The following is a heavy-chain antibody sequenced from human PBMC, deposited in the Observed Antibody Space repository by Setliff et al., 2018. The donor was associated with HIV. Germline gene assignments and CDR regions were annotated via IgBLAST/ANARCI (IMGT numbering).Heavy chain of an antibody. D-gene: IGHD6-13*01. CDR2: IYTSGST. J-gene: IGHJ4*02. V-gene: IGHV4-61*02. CDR1: GGSISSGSYY. Sequence: NPSETLSLTCTVSGGSISSGSYYWSWIRQPAGKGLEWIGRIYTSGSTNYNPSLKSRVTISVDTSKNQFSLKLSSLTAADTAVYYCARLAGQRTIAAADYFFDFWGQGALVTVSS. CDR3: ARLAGQRTIAAADYFFDF.